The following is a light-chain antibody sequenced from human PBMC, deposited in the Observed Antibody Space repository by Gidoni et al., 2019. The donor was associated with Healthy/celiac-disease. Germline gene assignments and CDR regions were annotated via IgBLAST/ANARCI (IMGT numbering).Light chain of an antibody. CDR1: QSVSSY. J-gene: IGKJ2*01. Sequence: EIVLTQSPATLSLSPGERATLTCRASQSVSSYLAWYQQKPGQAPRLLIYDASKRATGSPARFSFSGSGTDFTLTISSLEPEDFAVYDCQQRSNWPPMYTFGQXTKLEIK. CDR3: QQRSNWPPMYT. V-gene: IGKV3-11*01. CDR2: DAS.